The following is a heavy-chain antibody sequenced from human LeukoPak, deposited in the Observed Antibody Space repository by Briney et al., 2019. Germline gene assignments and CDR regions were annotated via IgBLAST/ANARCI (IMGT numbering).Heavy chain of an antibody. CDR1: GGSFSGYY. Sequence: SETLSLTCAVYGGSFSGYYWSWIRQPPGKGLEWIGEINHSGSTNYNPSLKSRVTISVDTSKNQFSLKLSSVTAADTVVYYCARDHRSGSYYNRQGRFDPWGQGTLVTVSS. V-gene: IGHV4-34*01. J-gene: IGHJ5*02. CDR2: INHSGST. CDR3: ARDHRSGSYYNRQGRFDP. D-gene: IGHD3-10*01.